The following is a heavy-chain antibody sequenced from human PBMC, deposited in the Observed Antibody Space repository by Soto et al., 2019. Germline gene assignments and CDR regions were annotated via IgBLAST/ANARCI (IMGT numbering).Heavy chain of an antibody. V-gene: IGHV3-30*18. CDR3: AKARASGEYNSFDP. J-gene: IGHJ5*02. CDR1: GFTFSSYG. D-gene: IGHD6-25*01. CDR2: ISYDGSNK. Sequence: GGSLRLSCAASGFTFSSYGMHWVRQAPGKGLEWVAVISYDGSNKYYADSVKGRFTISRDNSKNTLYLQMNSLRAEDTAVYYCAKARASGEYNSFDPWGQGTLVTVSS.